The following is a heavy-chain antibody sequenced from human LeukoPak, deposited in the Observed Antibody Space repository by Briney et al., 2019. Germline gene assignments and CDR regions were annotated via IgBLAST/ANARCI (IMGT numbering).Heavy chain of an antibody. J-gene: IGHJ4*02. CDR2: ISGSGGST. V-gene: IGHV3-23*01. CDR3: AKVKYWVGATMGPFDY. CDR1: GFTFSSYA. D-gene: IGHD1-26*01. Sequence: QTGGSLRLSCAASGFTFSSYAMSWVRQAPGKGLEWVSAISGSGGSTYYADSVKGRFTISRDNSKNTLYLQMNSLRAEDTAVYYCAKVKYWVGATMGPFDYWGQGTLVTVSS.